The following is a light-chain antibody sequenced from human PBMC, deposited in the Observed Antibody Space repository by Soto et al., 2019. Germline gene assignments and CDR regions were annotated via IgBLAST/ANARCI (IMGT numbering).Light chain of an antibody. J-gene: IGKJ3*01. CDR2: DAS. CDR3: QQYGSAPFT. V-gene: IGKV3-20*01. CDR1: QNVDSNY. Sequence: EIVLTQSPGTLSLSPGEGATLSCRASQNVDSNYLAWYRQKPGQTPRLLIYDASSRATGIPDRISGSGSGTDFTLTISRLEPEDFAVYYCQQYGSAPFTFGPGTKVDIK.